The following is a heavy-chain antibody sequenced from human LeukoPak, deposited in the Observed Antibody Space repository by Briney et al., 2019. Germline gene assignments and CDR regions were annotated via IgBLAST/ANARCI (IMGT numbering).Heavy chain of an antibody. J-gene: IGHJ5*02. CDR2: INPGGGST. Sequence: ASVRVSCKASGYTFNNYGISWVRQAPGQGLEWMGLINPGGGSTNYAQKFQGRVTVTRDMSTSTVYMELSSLRSDDTAVYYCARGVHVRKYDSNHNCFDPWGQGTLVTVSS. CDR1: GYTFNNYG. CDR3: ARGVHVRKYDSNHNCFDP. V-gene: IGHV1-46*02. D-gene: IGHD3-22*01.